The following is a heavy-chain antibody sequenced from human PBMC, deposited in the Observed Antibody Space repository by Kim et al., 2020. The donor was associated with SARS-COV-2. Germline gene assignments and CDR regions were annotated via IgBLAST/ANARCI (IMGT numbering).Heavy chain of an antibody. J-gene: IGHJ6*02. CDR3: VRETRDGMDV. V-gene: IGHV3-21*06. CDR2: TFF. Sequence: TFFSYADSVRGRLIVSRDNGNNLLFLHMTSLRAEDTAVYYCVRETRDGMDVWGQGTAVTVSS. D-gene: IGHD2-2*01.